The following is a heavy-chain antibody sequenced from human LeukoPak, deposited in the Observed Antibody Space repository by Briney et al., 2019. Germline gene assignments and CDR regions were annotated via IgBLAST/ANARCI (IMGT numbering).Heavy chain of an antibody. Sequence: GGSLRLSCAASGFTFNTYAMHWVRQAPGKGREFVSSISSSGGNTYYANSVKGRFTISRDDSKNTLYLQMGSLRLEDMAVYYCARASGRGLYHFDYWGQGTLVTVSS. CDR2: ISSSGGNT. CDR3: ARASGRGLYHFDY. D-gene: IGHD2-15*01. CDR1: GFTFNTYA. J-gene: IGHJ4*02. V-gene: IGHV3-64*01.